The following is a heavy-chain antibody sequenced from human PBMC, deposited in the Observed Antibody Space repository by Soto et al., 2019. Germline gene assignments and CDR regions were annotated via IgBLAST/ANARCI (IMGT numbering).Heavy chain of an antibody. D-gene: IGHD3-3*01. Sequence: QMQLVQSGPEVKKPGTSVKVSCKASGFTFISSAVQWVRQARGQRLEWIGWIVVGSGNTNYAQKFQERVTMTRDTATCTAHMELSRLRCVDTAVYYWAAARITIFGVVSLFDPWGQGTLVTVSS. CDR2: IVVGSGNT. CDR1: GFTFISSA. CDR3: AAARITIFGVVSLFDP. J-gene: IGHJ5*02. V-gene: IGHV1-58*01.